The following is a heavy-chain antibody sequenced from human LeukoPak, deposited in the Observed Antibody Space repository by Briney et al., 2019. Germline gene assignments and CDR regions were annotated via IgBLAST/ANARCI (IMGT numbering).Heavy chain of an antibody. V-gene: IGHV1-2*02. CDR1: GYTFTGYY. CDR3: ARDSGSYYYDSSGYYSQNNWFDP. D-gene: IGHD3-22*01. CDR2: INPNSGGT. J-gene: IGHJ5*02. Sequence: ASVKVSCKASGYTFTGYYMHWVRQAPGQGLEWMGWINPNSGGTNYAQKFQGRVTMTRDTSISTAYMELSRLRSDDTAAYYCARDSGSYYYDSSGYYSQNNWFDPWGQGTLVTVSS.